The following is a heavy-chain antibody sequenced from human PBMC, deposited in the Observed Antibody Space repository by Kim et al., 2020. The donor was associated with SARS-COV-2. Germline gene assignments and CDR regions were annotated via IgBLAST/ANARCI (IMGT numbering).Heavy chain of an antibody. D-gene: IGHD6-6*01. CDR1: GFSISSYY. J-gene: IGHJ1*01. CDR3: STDRPFAVGCCA. V-gene: IGHV4-59*01. CDR2: IYYSGST. Sequence: SETLSLTCTVSGFSISSYYWSWIRQPPGKGLEWIGYIYYSGSTKYNPSLKSRGTISVDTYKNQFSLKLSSVTAADTAASYFSTDRPFAVGCCARGQG.